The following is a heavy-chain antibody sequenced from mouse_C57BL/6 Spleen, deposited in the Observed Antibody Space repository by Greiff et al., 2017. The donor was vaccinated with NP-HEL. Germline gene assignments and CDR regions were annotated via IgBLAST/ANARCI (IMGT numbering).Heavy chain of an antibody. V-gene: IGHV3-6*01. CDR3: ARDYSNYAYYAMDY. J-gene: IGHJ4*01. CDR2: ISYDGSN. Sequence: VQLKESGPGLVKPSQSLSLTCSVTGYSITSGYYWNWIRQFPGNKLEWMGYISYDGSNNYNPSLKNRIHITRDTSKNQFFLKLNSVTTEDAATYYCARDYSNYAYYAMDYWGQGTSVTVSS. CDR1: GYSITSGYY. D-gene: IGHD2-5*01.